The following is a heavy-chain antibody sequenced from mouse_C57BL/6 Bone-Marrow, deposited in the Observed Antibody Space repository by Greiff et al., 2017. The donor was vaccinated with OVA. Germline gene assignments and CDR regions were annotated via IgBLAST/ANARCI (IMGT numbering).Heavy chain of an antibody. CDR3: TRDHYYGSSSFAY. CDR1: GYTFTSYW. Sequence: VQLQQSGTELARPGASVKMSCKTSGYTFTSYWMHWVKQRPGQGLEWIGAIYPGNSDTSYNQKFKGKAKLTAVTSASTAYRELSSLTNEDSAVYYCTRDHYYGSSSFAYWGQGTLVTVSA. J-gene: IGHJ3*01. CDR2: IYPGNSDT. V-gene: IGHV1-5*01. D-gene: IGHD1-1*01.